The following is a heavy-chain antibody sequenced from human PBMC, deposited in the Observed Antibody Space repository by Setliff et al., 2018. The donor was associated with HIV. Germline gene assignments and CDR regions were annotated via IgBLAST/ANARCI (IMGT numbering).Heavy chain of an antibody. CDR1: GESISGSSYS. CDR3: ARVQVGGYHFYFDY. CDR2: IYYSGST. V-gene: IGHV4-39*01. D-gene: IGHD5-12*01. Sequence: SETLSLTCTVSGESISGSSYSWGWIRQPPGKGLEWIGSIYYSGSTYYTPSLKSRVTISVDTSKNQLSLKLSSVTAADTAVYYCARVQVGGYHFYFDYWGQGTLVTVSS. J-gene: IGHJ4*02.